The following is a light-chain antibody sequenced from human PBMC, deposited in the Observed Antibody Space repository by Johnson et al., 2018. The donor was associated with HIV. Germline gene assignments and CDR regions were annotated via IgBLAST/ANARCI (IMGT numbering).Light chain of an antibody. CDR2: DNN. J-gene: IGLJ1*01. Sequence: QSMLTQPPSVSAAPGQKVTISCSGSNSNIGNNYVSWYQQLPGTAPKLLIYDNNKRPSGIPDRFSGSKSGTSATLGITGLPTGDEADYYCGTWDSSLIASYVFGTGTKVTVL. CDR1: NSNIGNNY. CDR3: GTWDSSLIASYV. V-gene: IGLV1-51*01.